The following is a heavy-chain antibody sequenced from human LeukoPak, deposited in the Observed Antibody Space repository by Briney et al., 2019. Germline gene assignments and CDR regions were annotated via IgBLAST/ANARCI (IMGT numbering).Heavy chain of an antibody. Sequence: GGSLRLSCAASGFTFSSYAMSWVRQAPGKGLEWVSAISGSGGSTYYADSVKGRFTISRDNSKNTLYLQMNSLRAEDTAVYYCAKVGYSGYVAFLRGAFDYWGQGTLVTVSS. D-gene: IGHD5-12*01. CDR1: GFTFSSYA. J-gene: IGHJ4*02. CDR2: ISGSGGST. V-gene: IGHV3-23*01. CDR3: AKVGYSGYVAFLRGAFDY.